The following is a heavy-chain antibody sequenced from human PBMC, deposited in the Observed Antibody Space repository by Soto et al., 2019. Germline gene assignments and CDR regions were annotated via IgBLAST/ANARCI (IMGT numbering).Heavy chain of an antibody. J-gene: IGHJ4*02. CDR2: IRGSGGT. Sequence: EVKLLESGGGLVQPGGALRLSCAASGFTFSSYAMSWVRQAPGRGLEWASGIRGSGGTSYVNAVKGRFTTSRDNSKTTLYLKMSSLRAEDTAMYYCAKGCRSSSCYACFDCWGQGTLVTVSS. CDR1: GFTFSSYA. D-gene: IGHD2-2*01. V-gene: IGHV3-23*01. CDR3: AKGCRSSSCYACFDC.